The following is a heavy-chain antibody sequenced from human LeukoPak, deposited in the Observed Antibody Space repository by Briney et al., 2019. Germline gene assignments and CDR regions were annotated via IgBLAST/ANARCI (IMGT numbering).Heavy chain of an antibody. J-gene: IGHJ5*02. CDR1: GYTFTGHY. Sequence: ASVKVSCKASGYTFTGHYIHWVRQAPGQGFEWMGWINPNSGGTNYAQKFQGRVTMTRDTSISTAYMELSRLRSDDTAVYYCARASSCSSTSCASRGGGWFDPWGQGTLVTVSS. CDR2: INPNSGGT. V-gene: IGHV1-2*02. CDR3: ARASSCSSTSCASRGGGWFDP. D-gene: IGHD2-2*01.